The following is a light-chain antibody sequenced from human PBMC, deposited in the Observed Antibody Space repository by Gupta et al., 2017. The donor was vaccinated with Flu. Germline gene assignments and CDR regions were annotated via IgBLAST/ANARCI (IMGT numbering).Light chain of an antibody. CDR2: EVS. Sequence: SALTQPASVSVSPGQSTPISWSGTSSDVGGYNYVSWYQPHPGKAPILMIFEVSHRPSVVSRRFSGSKAGNTASMTISVLPAEDEAIYYCCTYTSSSSVIFGGGTTLTVL. CDR3: CTYTSSSSVI. V-gene: IGLV2-14*01. CDR1: SSDVGGYNY. J-gene: IGLJ2*01.